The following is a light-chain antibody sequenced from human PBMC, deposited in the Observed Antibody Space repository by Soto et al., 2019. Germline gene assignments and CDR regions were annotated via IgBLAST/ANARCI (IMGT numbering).Light chain of an antibody. CDR3: CSFRGSGYV. Sequence: QSALTQPASVSGSPGQSITISCSGTTSDVGIVSWYQHHPGKAPKLMIHEVTKRPSGVSDRFSGSKSGNSASLTISGLQAEDEADYFSCSFRGSGYVFGTGTKVTVL. J-gene: IGLJ1*01. CDR1: TSDVGI. V-gene: IGLV2-23*02. CDR2: EVT.